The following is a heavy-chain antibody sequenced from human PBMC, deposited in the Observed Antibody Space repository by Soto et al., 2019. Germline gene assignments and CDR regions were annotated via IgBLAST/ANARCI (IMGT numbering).Heavy chain of an antibody. J-gene: IGHJ4*02. D-gene: IGHD5-12*01. Sequence: EVQLVESGGGLVQPGGSLRLSCAASGLTFSSYSMNWVRQAPGKGLEWVSYISSSSSTIYYADSVKGRFTISRDNAKNSLYLQMNGLRAEDTAVYYCASQSSEWLLFASWGQGTLVTVSS. V-gene: IGHV3-48*01. CDR2: ISSSSSTI. CDR1: GLTFSSYS. CDR3: ASQSSEWLLFAS.